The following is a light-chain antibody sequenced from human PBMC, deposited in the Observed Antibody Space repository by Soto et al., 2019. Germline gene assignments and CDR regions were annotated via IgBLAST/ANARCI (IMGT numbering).Light chain of an antibody. CDR3: SSYTSSSPL. J-gene: IGLJ2*01. V-gene: IGLV2-14*01. CDR2: DVS. Sequence: QSVLTQPASVSGSPGQSITISCTGTSSDVGGYNYVSWYQQHPGKAPKLMIYDVSNRPSGVSNRFSGSKSGNTASLTIPGLQAEDGADYYCSSYTSSSPLFGGGTKVTVL. CDR1: SSDVGGYNY.